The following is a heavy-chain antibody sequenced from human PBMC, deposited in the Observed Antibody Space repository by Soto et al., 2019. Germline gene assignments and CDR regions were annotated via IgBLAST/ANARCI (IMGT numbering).Heavy chain of an antibody. CDR2: VSDNGGSRGGT. J-gene: IGHJ3*02. D-gene: IGHD3-22*01. V-gene: IGHV3-23*01. Sequence: PGGSLRLSCKASGFMFNNSAMTWVRQAPGQGLQWVASVSDNGGSRGGTYYADSVKGRFTISRDNSKNTLYLQLDSLTGADTAVYHCAKNYDSSGYSLPNAFDIWGQGTMVTVSS. CDR3: AKNYDSSGYSLPNAFDI. CDR1: GFMFNNSA.